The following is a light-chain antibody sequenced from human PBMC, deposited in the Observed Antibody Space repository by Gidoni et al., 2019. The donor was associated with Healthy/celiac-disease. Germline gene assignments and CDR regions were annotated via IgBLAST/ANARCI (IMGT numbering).Light chain of an antibody. J-gene: IGKJ3*01. Sequence: EMLSTQSPGTLSLSPGERATLSCRASQSVSSSYLAWYQQKPGQAPRLLIYGASSRATGIPDRFSGSGSGTDFTLTISRLEPEDFAVYYCQQYGSSPRTFXPXTKVDIK. V-gene: IGKV3-20*01. CDR2: GAS. CDR3: QQYGSSPRT. CDR1: QSVSSSY.